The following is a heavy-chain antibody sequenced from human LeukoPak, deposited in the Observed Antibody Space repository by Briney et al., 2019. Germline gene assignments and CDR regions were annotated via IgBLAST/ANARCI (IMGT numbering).Heavy chain of an antibody. J-gene: IGHJ4*02. CDR3: AKFFDD. Sequence: GGSLRLSCAASGFTFSDYTMNWVRQAPGKGLEWVSSISNSSSYIYYADSVRGRFTISRDNAKNSLYLQMYSLTAEDTAIYYCAKFFDDWGQGTLVTVSS. CDR2: ISNSSSYI. CDR1: GFTFSDYT. V-gene: IGHV3-21*01.